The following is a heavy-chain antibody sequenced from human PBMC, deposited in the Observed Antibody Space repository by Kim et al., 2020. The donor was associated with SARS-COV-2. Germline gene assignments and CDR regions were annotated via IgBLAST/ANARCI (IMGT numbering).Heavy chain of an antibody. V-gene: IGHV3-48*03. CDR1: GFTFSSYE. CDR3: ATAIFGVVTASFDY. D-gene: IGHD3-3*01. CDR2: ISSSGSTI. J-gene: IGHJ4*02. Sequence: GGSLRLSCAASGFTFSSYEMNWVRQAPGKGLEWVSYISSSGSTIYYADSVKGRFTISRDNAKNSLYLQMNSLRAEDTAVYYCATAIFGVVTASFDYWGQGTLVTVSS.